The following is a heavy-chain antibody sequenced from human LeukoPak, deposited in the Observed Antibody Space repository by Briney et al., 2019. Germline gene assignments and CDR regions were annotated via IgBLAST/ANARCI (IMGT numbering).Heavy chain of an antibody. Sequence: PGGSLILSCAASGFTFSDSYMSWLRQAPGKGLEWVSYISGGSSYTDYADSLKGRFTISRDNAKNSLYLQMNSLRAEDTAVYYCARGMDHGDSYCFDYWGRGTLVTVSS. V-gene: IGHV3-11*06. CDR1: GFTFSDSY. D-gene: IGHD4-17*01. CDR2: ISGGSSYT. CDR3: ARGMDHGDSYCFDY. J-gene: IGHJ4*02.